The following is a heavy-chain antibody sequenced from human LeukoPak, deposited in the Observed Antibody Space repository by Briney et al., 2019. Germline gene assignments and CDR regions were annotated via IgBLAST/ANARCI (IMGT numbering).Heavy chain of an antibody. Sequence: SETLSLTCTVSGGSMSSYYWSWIRQPPGKGLEWIGYIYNNGRTNYNPPLKSRVTISVDTSKNQFPLRLTSVTAADTAVYYCARDPGSSGYWYFDLWGRGTLVTVSS. J-gene: IGHJ2*01. CDR3: ARDPGSSGYWYFDL. CDR1: GGSMSSYY. CDR2: IYNNGRT. V-gene: IGHV4-59*01. D-gene: IGHD6-19*01.